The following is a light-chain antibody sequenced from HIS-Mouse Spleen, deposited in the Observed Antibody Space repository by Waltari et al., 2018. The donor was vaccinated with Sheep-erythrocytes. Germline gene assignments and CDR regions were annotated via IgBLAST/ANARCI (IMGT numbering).Light chain of an antibody. CDR1: SSDVGSYNP. Sequence: QSALTQPASVSGSPGQSITISCTGTSSDVGSYNPVSWYQQQPGKAPKLMIYEGSKRPSGVSNRFSGSKSGNTASLTISGLQAEDEADYYCCSYAGSSTPWVFGGGTKLTVL. CDR3: CSYAGSSTPWV. V-gene: IGLV2-23*01. J-gene: IGLJ3*02. CDR2: EGS.